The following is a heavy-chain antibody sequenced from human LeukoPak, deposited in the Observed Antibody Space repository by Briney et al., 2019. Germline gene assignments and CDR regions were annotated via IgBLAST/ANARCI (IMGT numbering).Heavy chain of an antibody. CDR1: GFTLSTSE. CDR3: AGDSGGHNDGLDDFDN. V-gene: IGHV3-48*03. J-gene: IGHJ3*02. CDR2: ISCCGRTI. D-gene: IGHD5-24*01. Sequence: PGGSLRLSCAASGFTLSTSEMIWVRQAPGKGLAWISYISCCGRTILYADSVKGRFIISRDNAKNSLYLQMNNLRADDTAVYYCAGDSGGHNDGLDDFDNWGQGTMVTVSS.